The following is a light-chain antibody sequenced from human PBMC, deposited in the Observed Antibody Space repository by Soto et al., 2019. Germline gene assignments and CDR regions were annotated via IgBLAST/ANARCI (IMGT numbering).Light chain of an antibody. V-gene: IGKV3-11*01. CDR3: PQRTK. CDR1: QSVSSN. J-gene: IGKJ5*01. CDR2: DAS. Sequence: EIVMTQSPATLSVSTGERATHSCRASQSVSSNLAWYQQKPGQAPRLGIYDASKRATGIPARFSGSGSGTDFTLSIISLEPEDCVVYFCPQRTKFGQGKLRG.